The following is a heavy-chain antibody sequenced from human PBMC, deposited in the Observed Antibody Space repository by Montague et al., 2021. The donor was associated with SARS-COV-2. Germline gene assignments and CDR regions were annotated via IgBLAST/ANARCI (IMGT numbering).Heavy chain of an antibody. CDR3: ARDSELGNEAHAI. CDR1: GDSVASRTAA. J-gene: IGHJ3*02. V-gene: IGHV6-1*01. D-gene: IGHD7-27*01. Sequence: CAISGDSVASRTAAWYWIRQSLSRGLEWLGRTFYRTTFYHDYAPSAISRIIINADTSENQFSLQLSSVTPDDTAVYYCARDSELGNEAHAIWGRGTMVTGAS. CDR2: TFYRTTFYH.